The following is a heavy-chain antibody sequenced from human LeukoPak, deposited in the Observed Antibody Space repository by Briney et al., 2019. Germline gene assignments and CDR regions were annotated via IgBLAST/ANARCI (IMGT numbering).Heavy chain of an antibody. Sequence: PSETLSLTCTVSGGSISSSSYYWGWIRQPPGKGLEWIGTIYYSGSTYYNPSLKSRVTISVDTSKNQFSLKLSSVTAADTAVYYCARGWAIFGVEPYFDYWGQGTLVTVSS. J-gene: IGHJ4*02. CDR2: IYYSGST. CDR1: GGSISSSSYY. V-gene: IGHV4-39*07. CDR3: ARGWAIFGVEPYFDY. D-gene: IGHD3-3*01.